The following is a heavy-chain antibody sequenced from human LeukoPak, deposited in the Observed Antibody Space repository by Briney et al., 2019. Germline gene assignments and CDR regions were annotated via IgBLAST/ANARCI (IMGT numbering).Heavy chain of an antibody. Sequence: ASVKVSCKASGGTFSSYAISWVRQAPGQGLEWMGGIIAIFGTANYAQKFQGRVTITTDESTSTAYMELSSLRSEDTAVYYCATDLMYYYGSGSYRYWGQGTLVTVSS. J-gene: IGHJ4*02. D-gene: IGHD3-10*01. CDR2: IIAIFGTA. CDR1: GGTFSSYA. CDR3: ATDLMYYYGSGSYRY. V-gene: IGHV1-69*05.